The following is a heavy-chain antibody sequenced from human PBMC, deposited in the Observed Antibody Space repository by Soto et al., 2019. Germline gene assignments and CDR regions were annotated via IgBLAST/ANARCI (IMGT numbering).Heavy chain of an antibody. D-gene: IGHD3-22*01. J-gene: IGHJ4*02. CDR2: ISYDGSNS. V-gene: IGHV3-30*18. Sequence: GGSLRLSCAASGFIFSNYGMHWVRQAPGKGLEWVAVISYDGSNSYYADSVKGRFTISRDNSKNTLYLQMNSLRAEDTAVYFCAKAKYYDGRGYYYEYWGQGTLVTVSS. CDR1: GFIFSNYG. CDR3: AKAKYYDGRGYYYEY.